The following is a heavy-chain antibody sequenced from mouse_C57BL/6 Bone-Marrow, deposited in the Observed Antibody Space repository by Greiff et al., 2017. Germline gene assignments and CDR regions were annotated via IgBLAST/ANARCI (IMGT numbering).Heavy chain of an antibody. J-gene: IGHJ2*01. CDR3: TRSLIYYGTNY. CDR2: IDPEDGET. V-gene: IGHV14-2*01. D-gene: IGHD1-1*01. Sequence: EVQLQQSGAELVKPGASVKLSCTASGFNIKDYYIHWVKQRTEQGLEWIGRIDPEDGETKYAPKFQDKATITADTSSNTAYLQISSLTSEDTAVYYCTRSLIYYGTNYWGQGTTLTVSS. CDR1: GFNIKDYY.